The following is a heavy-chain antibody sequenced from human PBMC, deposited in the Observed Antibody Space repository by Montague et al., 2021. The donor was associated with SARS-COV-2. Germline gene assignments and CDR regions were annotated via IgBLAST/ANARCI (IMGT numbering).Heavy chain of an antibody. CDR3: ARKGDYYDLDV. V-gene: IGHV5-51*01. Sequence: QSGAVKKPGESLKISCKGSGYTFTNYWIAWVRQMPGKGLEWMGSIDPSDDDTTYSPSFQGQVIISADKSITTAYLRWSSLKASDTAIYYCARKGDYYDLDVWGQGATVTVSS. J-gene: IGHJ6*02. CDR2: IDPSDDDT. CDR1: GYTFTNYW.